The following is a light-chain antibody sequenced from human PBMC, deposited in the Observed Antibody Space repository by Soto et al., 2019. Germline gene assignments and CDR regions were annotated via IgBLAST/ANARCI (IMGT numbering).Light chain of an antibody. CDR2: DAS. Sequence: EIVLTQSPVTLSLSPGERATLSCRASQSVRTYLAWYQVKPGQAPRLLIYDASSRASGVPARFSGSGSGTDFTLTIGSLEPEDFAVYYCQVEISFGQGTRLEIK. CDR1: QSVRTY. V-gene: IGKV3-11*01. J-gene: IGKJ5*01. CDR3: QVEIS.